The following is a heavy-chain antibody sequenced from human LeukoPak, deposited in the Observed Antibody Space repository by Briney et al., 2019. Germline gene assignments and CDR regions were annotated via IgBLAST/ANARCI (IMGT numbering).Heavy chain of an antibody. D-gene: IGHD3-10*01. J-gene: IGHJ4*02. V-gene: IGHV3-33*06. CDR3: AKERIYYGSGTRQSGYYFDY. CDR2: IWSDGSNK. CDR1: GLSFSDYG. Sequence: GGSLRLSCVVSGLSFSDYGMHWVRQAPGKGLEWVAVIWSDGSNKYYADSVKGRFTISRDNSKNTVYLQMNTLRADDTAVYFCAKERIYYGSGTRQSGYYFDYWGQGTLVTVSS.